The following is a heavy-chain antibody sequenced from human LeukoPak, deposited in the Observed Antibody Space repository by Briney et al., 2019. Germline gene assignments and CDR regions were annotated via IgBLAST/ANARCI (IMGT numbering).Heavy chain of an antibody. CDR3: ARGLTYYYDSSGYHALDY. CDR2: ISYDGSNK. V-gene: IGHV3-30-3*01. CDR1: GFTFSSYA. J-gene: IGHJ4*02. Sequence: PGGSLRLSCAASGFTFSSYAMHWVRQAPGKGLEWVAVISYDGSNKYYADSVKGRFTISRDNSKNTLYLQMNSLRAEDTAVYYCARGLTYYYDSSGYHALDYWGQGTLVTVSS. D-gene: IGHD3-22*01.